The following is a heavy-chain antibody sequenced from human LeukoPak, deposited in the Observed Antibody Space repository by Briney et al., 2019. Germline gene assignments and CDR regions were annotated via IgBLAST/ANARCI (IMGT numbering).Heavy chain of an antibody. Sequence: GGSLRLSCAASGFTFSSYAMSWVRQAPGKGLEWVSAISGSGGSTYYADSVKGRFTISRDNSKNTLYLQMNSLRAEDTAVYYCARDHTLGYYDSSGYLETWGQGTLVTVSS. V-gene: IGHV3-23*01. D-gene: IGHD3-22*01. CDR1: GFTFSSYA. CDR2: ISGSGGST. J-gene: IGHJ5*02. CDR3: ARDHTLGYYDSSGYLET.